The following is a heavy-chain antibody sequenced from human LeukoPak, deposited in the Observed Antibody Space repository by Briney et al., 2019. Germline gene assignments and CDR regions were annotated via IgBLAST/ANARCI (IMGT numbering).Heavy chain of an antibody. CDR2: IYYSGST. V-gene: IGHV4-31*03. J-gene: IGHJ4*02. Sequence: SETLSLTCTVSGGSISSGGYYWSWIRQHPGKGLEWIGYIYYSGSTYYDPSLKSRVTISVDTSKNQFSLKLSSVTAADTAVYYCARELLTGNFDYWGQGTLVTVSS. CDR3: ARELLTGNFDY. D-gene: IGHD7-27*01. CDR1: GGSISSGGYY.